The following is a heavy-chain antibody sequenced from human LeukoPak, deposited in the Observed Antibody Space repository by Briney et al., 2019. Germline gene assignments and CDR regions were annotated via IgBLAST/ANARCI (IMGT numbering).Heavy chain of an antibody. CDR1: GGSISSSSYY. CDR3: ARIEAEGLVITH. Sequence: SETLSLTCTVSGGSISSSSYYWGWIRQPPGKGLEWIGSIYYSGSTYYNPSLKSRVTISVDTSKNQFSLKLSSVTAADTAVYYCARIEAEGLVITHWGQGTLVTVSS. CDR2: IYYSGST. V-gene: IGHV4-39*01. J-gene: IGHJ4*02. D-gene: IGHD3/OR15-3a*01.